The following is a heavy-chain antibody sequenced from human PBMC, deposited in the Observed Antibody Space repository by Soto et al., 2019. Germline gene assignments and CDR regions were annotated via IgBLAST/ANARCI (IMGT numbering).Heavy chain of an antibody. D-gene: IGHD3-10*01. CDR2: INAGNGNT. CDR1: GYTFTSYA. V-gene: IGHV1-3*01. Sequence: ASVKVSCKAPGYTFTSYAMHWVRQAPGQRLEWMGWINAGNGNTKYSQKFQGRVTITRDTSASTAYMELSGLRSEDTAVYSCARDLGFGLSDYWGQGTLVTVSS. J-gene: IGHJ4*02. CDR3: ARDLGFGLSDY.